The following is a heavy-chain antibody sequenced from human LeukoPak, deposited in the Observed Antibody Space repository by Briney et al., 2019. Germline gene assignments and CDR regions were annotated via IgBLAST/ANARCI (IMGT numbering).Heavy chain of an antibody. CDR3: ASVRRGFGESSKYYAYYYMGV. CDR2: INHSGST. V-gene: IGHV4-34*01. CDR1: GGSFSGYY. Sequence: SETLSLTCAVYGGSFSGYYWSWIRQPPGKGLEWIGEINHSGSTNYNPSLKSRVTISLDTSKNQFSLKLSSVTAADTAVYYCASVRRGFGESSKYYAYYYMGVWGKGTTVTISS. D-gene: IGHD3-10*01. J-gene: IGHJ6*03.